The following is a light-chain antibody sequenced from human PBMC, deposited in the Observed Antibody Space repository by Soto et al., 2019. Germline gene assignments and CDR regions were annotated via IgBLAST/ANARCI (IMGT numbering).Light chain of an antibody. CDR2: ELS. V-gene: IGLV2-8*01. J-gene: IGLJ2*01. Sequence: QSALTQPPSASGSPGQSVTISCTGTSSDVGGYNFVSWYQQHPGKAPKLIIYELSNRPSGVPDRFSGSRSGNTASLTVSGLQAEDEAYYYCSSYAGSNNLLFGGGTKVTVL. CDR1: SSDVGGYNF. CDR3: SSYAGSNNLL.